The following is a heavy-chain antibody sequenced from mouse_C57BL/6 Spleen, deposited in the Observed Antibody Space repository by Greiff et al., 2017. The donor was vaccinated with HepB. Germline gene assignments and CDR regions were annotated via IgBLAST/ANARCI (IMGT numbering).Heavy chain of an antibody. CDR3: AREGGSLRHDY. D-gene: IGHD2-4*01. J-gene: IGHJ2*01. CDR2: ISYDGSN. V-gene: IGHV3-6*01. CDR1: GYSITSGYY. Sequence: DVQLQESGPGLVKPSQSLSLTCSVTGYSITSGYYWNWIRQFPGNKLEWMGYISYDGSNNYNPSLKNRISIPRDTSKNQFFLKLNSVTTEDTATYYCAREGGSLRHDYGGQGTTLTVSS.